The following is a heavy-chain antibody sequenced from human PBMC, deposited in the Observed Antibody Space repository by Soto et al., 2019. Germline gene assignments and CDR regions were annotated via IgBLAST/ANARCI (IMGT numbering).Heavy chain of an antibody. CDR2: INPNSGDT. J-gene: IGHJ6*02. V-gene: IGHV1-2*02. D-gene: IGHD1-26*01. Sequence: ASVRVSCKASGYTFTGYYVHWVRQAPGQGLEWMGWINPNSGDTYLAQRFQGRVTMNRDTSIGTAYMELRGLTSDDTAEYYCAKGGAIVAAGTRVYLYNAMDVWGQGTTVTVSS. CDR1: GYTFTGYY. CDR3: AKGGAIVAAGTRVYLYNAMDV.